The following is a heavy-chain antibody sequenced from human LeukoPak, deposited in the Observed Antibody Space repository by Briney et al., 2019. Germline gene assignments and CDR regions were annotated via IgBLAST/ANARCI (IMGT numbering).Heavy chain of an antibody. J-gene: IGHJ4*02. Sequence: SETLSLTCTVSGGSISSYYWSWIRQPPGKGLEWIGSIYYSGSTYYNPSLKSRVTISVDTSKNQFSLKLSSVTAADTAVYYCTREWSSGSYFSDFDYWGQGTLVTVSS. V-gene: IGHV4-59*12. CDR2: IYYSGST. CDR3: TREWSSGSYFSDFDY. D-gene: IGHD1-26*01. CDR1: GGSISSYY.